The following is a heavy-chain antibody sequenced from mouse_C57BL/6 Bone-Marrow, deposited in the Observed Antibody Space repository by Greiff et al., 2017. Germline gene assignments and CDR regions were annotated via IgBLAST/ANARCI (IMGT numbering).Heavy chain of an antibody. CDR1: GYTFTSYW. CDR3: AREGIYYDYDKAWFAY. D-gene: IGHD2-4*01. V-gene: IGHV1-59*01. CDR2: IDPSDSYT. Sequence: QVQLQQPGAELVRPGPSVKLSCKASGYTFTSYWMHWVKQRPGQGLEWIGVIDPSDSYTNYNQKFKGKATLTVDTSSSTAYMQLSSLTSEDSAVYYCAREGIYYDYDKAWFAYWGQGTLVTVSA. J-gene: IGHJ3*01.